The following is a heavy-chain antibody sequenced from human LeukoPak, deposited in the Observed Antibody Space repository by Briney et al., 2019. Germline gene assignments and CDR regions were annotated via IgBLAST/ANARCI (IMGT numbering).Heavy chain of an antibody. J-gene: IGHJ4*03. CDR3: AREDRSSPDF. CDR2: IYYSGTT. D-gene: IGHD1-26*01. CDR1: GGSISSSNYH. Sequence: SETLSLTCTVPGGSISSSNYHWSWIRQPPGKGLEWIGSIYYSGTTYYNPSLKSRVTIFVDTSKNQFSLKLSSVTAADTAVYYCAREDRSSPDFWGQGTLVTVSS. V-gene: IGHV4-39*01.